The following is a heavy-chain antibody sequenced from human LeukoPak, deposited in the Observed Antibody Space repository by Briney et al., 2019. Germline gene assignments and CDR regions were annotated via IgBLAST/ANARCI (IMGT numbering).Heavy chain of an antibody. CDR1: GFTFSHYY. V-gene: IGHV3-7*01. D-gene: IGHD3-10*01. CDR2: TNQDGSVE. CDR3: ARDYYGSHDY. Sequence: GGSLRLSCGASGFTFSHYYMSWVRQAPGQGLEWVAHTNQDGSVEFHVDSVKGRFTISRDNAKNSLYLQMNSLRADDTAVYYCARDYYGSHDYWGQGALVSLSS. J-gene: IGHJ4*02.